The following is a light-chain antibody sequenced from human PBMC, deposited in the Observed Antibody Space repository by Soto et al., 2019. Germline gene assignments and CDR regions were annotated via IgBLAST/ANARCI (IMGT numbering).Light chain of an antibody. CDR1: QSVTSSY. CDR3: QHYGASPRT. CDR2: DAS. J-gene: IGKJ1*01. V-gene: IGKV3-20*01. Sequence: EIVLTQSPGTLSLSPGERATLSCRASQSVTSSYLAWYQQKPGQAPRLLIYDASSRATGIPDRFSGSEYGTDFTLTISRLEPEDFAVYFCQHYGASPRTFGQGTKVEIK.